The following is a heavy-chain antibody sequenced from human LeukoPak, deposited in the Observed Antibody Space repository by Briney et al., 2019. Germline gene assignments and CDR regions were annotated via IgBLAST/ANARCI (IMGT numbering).Heavy chain of an antibody. V-gene: IGHV3-23*01. D-gene: IGHD4-17*01. Sequence: GGSLRLSCAASGFTFSSYAMSWVRQAPGKGLEWVSAINGGGGSTYYADSVKGRFTISRDNSKKTLYLQMNSLRAEDTALYYCARDGYGDYSDYYDYYGMEVWGQGTTVTVSS. J-gene: IGHJ6*02. CDR1: GFTFSSYA. CDR3: ARDGYGDYSDYYDYYGMEV. CDR2: INGGGGST.